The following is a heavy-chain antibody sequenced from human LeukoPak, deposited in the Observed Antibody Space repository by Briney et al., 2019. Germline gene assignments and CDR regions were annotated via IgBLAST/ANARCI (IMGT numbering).Heavy chain of an antibody. D-gene: IGHD2/OR15-2a*01. V-gene: IGHV3-33*01. J-gene: IGHJ4*02. CDR2: IWYDGSSK. CDR1: GFTFSSYG. CDR3: ARSMGMFDY. Sequence: PGRSLRLSCAASGFTFSSYGMHWARQAPGKGLEWVALIWYDGSSKHYADSVRGRFTISRDNSKNTLYLQMNSLRAEDTAVYYCARSMGMFDYWGQGTLVTVSS.